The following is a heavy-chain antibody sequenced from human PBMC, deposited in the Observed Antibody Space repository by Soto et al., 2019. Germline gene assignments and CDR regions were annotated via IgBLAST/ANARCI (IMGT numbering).Heavy chain of an antibody. CDR3: AKDDFTDRGDDYFDY. CDR2: IGASGDIT. J-gene: IGHJ4*02. V-gene: IGHV3-23*01. D-gene: IGHD2-21*02. Sequence: EVQLLESGGGLVQPGGSLRLSCAASGFSFTNFAMSWDRQTPGKGLEWVAGIGASGDITWYADSVKGRLSISRDNSKNTLYLQLNSLRFEDTAVYYCAKDDFTDRGDDYFDYWGPGTLVTVSS. CDR1: GFSFTNFA.